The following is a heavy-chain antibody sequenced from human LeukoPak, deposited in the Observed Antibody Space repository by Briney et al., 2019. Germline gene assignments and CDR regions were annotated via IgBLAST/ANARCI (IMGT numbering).Heavy chain of an antibody. J-gene: IGHJ4*02. CDR1: GYTFTGYY. CDR3: GTLLSNGPFDC. CDR2: IYPNSGAK. V-gene: IGHV1-2*02. Sequence: GASVKVSCKASGYTFTGYYMHWVRQAPKQGIEWMGWIYPNSGAKKYAQKFQGRVTMTRDTSISTAYMELSGLRSDDTAVYYCGTLLSNGPFDCWGQGSLVTVSS.